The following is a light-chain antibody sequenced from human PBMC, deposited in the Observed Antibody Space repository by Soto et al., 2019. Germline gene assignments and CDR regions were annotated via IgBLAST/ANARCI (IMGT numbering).Light chain of an antibody. Sequence: QPALTQPASVSGSPGQSITISCTGTSSDIGGYKYVSWYQQHPGKAPKLMIYEVSNRPSGVSNRFSGSKSGNTASLTISGLQAEDEADYYCMSYTTTSTLVFGGGTKLTVL. CDR2: EVS. J-gene: IGLJ3*02. V-gene: IGLV2-14*01. CDR1: SSDIGGYKY. CDR3: MSYTTTSTLV.